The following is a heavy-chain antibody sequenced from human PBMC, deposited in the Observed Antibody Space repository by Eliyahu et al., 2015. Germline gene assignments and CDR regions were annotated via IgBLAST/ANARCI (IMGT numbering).Heavy chain of an antibody. CDR2: IKQDGSEK. J-gene: IGHJ4*02. Sequence: EVQLVESGGGLVQPGESLRLXCAGSGFTFSGYWMNWVRQPPGKGLEWVANIKQDGSEKYFVDSVKGRFTISRDNAENSLYLQMNSLRAEDTAVYYCARSYSRAFDYWGQGTPVTVSS. D-gene: IGHD6-13*01. V-gene: IGHV3-7*01. CDR1: GFTFSGYW. CDR3: ARSYSRAFDY.